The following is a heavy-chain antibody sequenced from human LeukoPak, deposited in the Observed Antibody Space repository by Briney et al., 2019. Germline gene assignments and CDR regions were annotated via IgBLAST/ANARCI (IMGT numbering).Heavy chain of an antibody. CDR3: ERSHPGTYDSDY. D-gene: IGHD5-12*01. Sequence: SQTLSLTCTVSGGSISSGGYYWSWIRQHPGKGLEWIGYIYYSGSTYYNPSLKSRVTISVDTSKNQFSLKLSSVTAADTAVYYCERSHPGTYDSDYWGQGTLVTVSS. J-gene: IGHJ4*02. CDR2: IYYSGST. CDR1: GGSISSGGYY. V-gene: IGHV4-31*03.